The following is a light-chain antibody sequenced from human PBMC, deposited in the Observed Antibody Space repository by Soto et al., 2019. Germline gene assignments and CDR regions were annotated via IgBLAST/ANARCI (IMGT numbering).Light chain of an antibody. CDR3: QSFDTGLSGAI. Sequence: QSALTQPRSVSGSPGQSVTISCTGTSSDVGGYNYVSWYQQHPGRAPKFMIYDVTKRPSGVPDRFSGSKSGNTASLTISGLQVEDEADYYCQSFDTGLSGAIFGGGTKLTVL. J-gene: IGLJ2*01. V-gene: IGLV2-11*01. CDR1: SSDVGGYNY. CDR2: DVT.